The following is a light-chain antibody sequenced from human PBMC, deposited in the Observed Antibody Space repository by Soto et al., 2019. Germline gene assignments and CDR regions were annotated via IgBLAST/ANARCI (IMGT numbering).Light chain of an antibody. CDR1: QSVSSY. V-gene: IGKV3-11*01. Sequence: EIVLTQSPATLSLSPGERDTLSCRASQSVSSYLAWYQQKPGQAPRLLIYDASNRATGIPARFSGSGSGTDFTLTISSLEPEDVAVYYCQQRSNWPPYTCGQGTKLEIK. J-gene: IGKJ2*01. CDR2: DAS. CDR3: QQRSNWPPYT.